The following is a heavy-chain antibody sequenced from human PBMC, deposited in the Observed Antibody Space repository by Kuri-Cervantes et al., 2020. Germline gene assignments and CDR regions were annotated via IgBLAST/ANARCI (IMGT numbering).Heavy chain of an antibody. CDR2: IIPIFGTA. CDR3: ARDPGATAKLGFDP. V-gene: IGHV1-69*05. D-gene: IGHD2-21*02. Sequence: SVKVSCKASGGTFSSYAISWVRQAPGQGLEWMGGIIPIFGTANYAQKFQGRVTITTDESTSTAYMGLSSLRSEDTAVYFCARDPGATAKLGFDPWGQGTLVTVSS. J-gene: IGHJ5*02. CDR1: GGTFSSYA.